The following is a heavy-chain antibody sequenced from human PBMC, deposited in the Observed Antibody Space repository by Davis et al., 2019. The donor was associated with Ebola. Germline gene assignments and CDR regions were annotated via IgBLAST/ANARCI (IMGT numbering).Heavy chain of an antibody. J-gene: IGHJ6*02. V-gene: IGHV6-1*01. CDR2: TYYTSKWHN. CDR3: VRGWGRSGLDV. Sequence: LRLSCPLSGDSAFGKHGAWNWITQSPSSGFEWLGRTYYTSKWHNDYGESVKSRISINPDTSKNQLSLKLNSVTPEDAAVYYCVRGWGRSGLDVWGQGTTVTVSS. CDR1: GDSAFGKHGA. D-gene: IGHD3-16*01.